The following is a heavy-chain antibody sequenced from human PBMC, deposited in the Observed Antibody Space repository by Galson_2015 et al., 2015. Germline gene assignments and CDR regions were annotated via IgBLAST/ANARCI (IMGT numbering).Heavy chain of an antibody. J-gene: IGHJ4*02. Sequence: SLRLSCAASGFTFSSYAMHWVRQAPGKGLEYVSAISSNGGSTYYANSVKGRFTISRDNSKNTLYLQMGSLRAEDTAVYYCAREAGDYYDTSGDFDYWGQGTLVTVSS. D-gene: IGHD3-22*01. CDR3: AREAGDYYDTSGDFDY. CDR2: ISSNGGST. CDR1: GFTFSSYA. V-gene: IGHV3-64*01.